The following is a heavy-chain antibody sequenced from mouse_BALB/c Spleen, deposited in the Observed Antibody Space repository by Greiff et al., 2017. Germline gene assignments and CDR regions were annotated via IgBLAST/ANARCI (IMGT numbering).Heavy chain of an antibody. J-gene: IGHJ4*01. CDR3: ARHYRSSYAMDY. V-gene: IGHV2-2*02. CDR2: IWSGGST. CDR1: GFSLTSYG. Sequence: VKLMESGPGLVQPSQSLSITCTVSGFSLTSYGVHWVRQSPGKGLEWLGVIWSGGSTDYNAAFISRLSISKDNSKSQVFFKMNSLQANDTAIYYCARHYRSSYAMDYWGQGTSVTVSS. D-gene: IGHD2-14*01.